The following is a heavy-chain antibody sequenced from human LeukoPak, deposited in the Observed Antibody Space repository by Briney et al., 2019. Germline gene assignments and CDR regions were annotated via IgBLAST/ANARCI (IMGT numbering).Heavy chain of an antibody. J-gene: IGHJ4*02. CDR1: GFTFSTYA. CDR2: ISGSGDST. Sequence: GGSLRLSCAASGFTFSTYAMSWVRQAPGKGLEWVSAISGSGDSTYYADSAKGRFTISRDNSKNTLYMQVNSLRAEDTAVYYCILPTAKGYWGQGTLVTVSS. D-gene: IGHD2-2*01. V-gene: IGHV3-23*01. CDR3: ILPTAKGY.